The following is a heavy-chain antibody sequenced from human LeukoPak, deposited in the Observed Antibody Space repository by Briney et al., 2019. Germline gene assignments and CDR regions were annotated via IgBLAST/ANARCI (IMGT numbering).Heavy chain of an antibody. Sequence: SETLSLTCTVSGGSISSYYWSWIRQPPGKGLEWIGYIYYSGSTNYNPSLKSRVTISVDTSKNQFSLKLSSVTAADTAVYYCAREPVGSSPHYYYYYMDVWGKGTTVTISS. CDR3: AREPVGSSPHYYYYYMDV. CDR1: GGSISSYY. CDR2: IYYSGST. J-gene: IGHJ6*03. D-gene: IGHD6-13*01. V-gene: IGHV4-59*12.